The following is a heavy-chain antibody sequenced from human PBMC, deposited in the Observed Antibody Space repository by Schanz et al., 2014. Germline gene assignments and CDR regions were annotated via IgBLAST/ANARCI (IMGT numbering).Heavy chain of an antibody. CDR2: IVPLVNVT. J-gene: IGHJ5*02. Sequence: QVQLVQSGPEVKKPGSSVKVSCKASGGTFASYTLNWMRQARGQGPEVVGRIVPLVNVTLYTHKFQGRVTITADTSTGTAYMELKNLTSEDTAVYFCGEYGSDSYTDPWGQGTLVIVSS. CDR3: GEYGSDSYTDP. CDR1: GGTFASYT. D-gene: IGHD3-10*01. V-gene: IGHV1-69*09.